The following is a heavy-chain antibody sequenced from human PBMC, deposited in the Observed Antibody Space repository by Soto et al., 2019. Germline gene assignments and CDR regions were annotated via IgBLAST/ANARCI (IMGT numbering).Heavy chain of an antibody. CDR3: AGDYYDSSGYYYDY. Sequence: QVPLQESGPGLVKPSETLSLTCTVSGGSISSYYWSWIRQPPGKGLEWIGYIYYSGSTNYNPSLKSRVTISVDTSKNQFSLKLSSVTAADTAVYYCAGDYYDSSGYYYDYWGQGTLVTVSS. V-gene: IGHV4-59*01. CDR2: IYYSGST. J-gene: IGHJ4*02. D-gene: IGHD3-22*01. CDR1: GGSISSYY.